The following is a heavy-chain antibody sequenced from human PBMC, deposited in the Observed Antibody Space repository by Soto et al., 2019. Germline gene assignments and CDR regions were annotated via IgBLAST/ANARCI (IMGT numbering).Heavy chain of an antibody. D-gene: IGHD6-13*01. J-gene: IGHJ5*01. CDR2: INPSSGGT. CDR1: GYTFTTYY. V-gene: IGHV1-46*01. Sequence: ASVKVSCKASGYTFTTYYIHWVRQAPGQGLEWMGMINPSSGGTNYAQKFQGRVTMTRDTSTSTVYMELSSLTSDDTAVFYCAKGSGLSSSWFLAEGFFDPWGQGTLVTVSS. CDR3: AKGSGLSSSWFLAEGFFDP.